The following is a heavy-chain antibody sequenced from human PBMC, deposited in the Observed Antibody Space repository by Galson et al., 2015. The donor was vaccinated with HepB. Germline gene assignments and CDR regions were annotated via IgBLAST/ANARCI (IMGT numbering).Heavy chain of an antibody. D-gene: IGHD3-3*01. CDR2: IIPIFGTA. J-gene: IGHJ4*02. V-gene: IGHV1-69*13. CDR3: ARAPYITIFGVVVPYYFDY. CDR1: GGTFSSYA. Sequence: SVKVSCKASGGTFSSYAISWVRQAPGQGLEWMGGIIPIFGTANYAQKFQGRVTITADESTSTAYMELSSLRSEDTAVYYCARAPYITIFGVVVPYYFDYWGQGTLVTVSS.